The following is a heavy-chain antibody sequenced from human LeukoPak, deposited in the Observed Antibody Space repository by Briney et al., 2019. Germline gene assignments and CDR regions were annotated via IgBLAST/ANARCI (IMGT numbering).Heavy chain of an antibody. CDR2: IYSGGGT. D-gene: IGHD5-18*01. Sequence: PSETLSLTCAVYGGSFSGYYWSWVRQAPGKGLEWVSLIYSGGGTSYAHSVKGRFTISRDDSKNTVYLQMNRLRAEDTAVYYCANRSPSQPLWGQGTTVTVSS. CDR1: GGSFSGYY. CDR3: ANRSPSQPL. V-gene: IGHV3-66*01. J-gene: IGHJ6*02.